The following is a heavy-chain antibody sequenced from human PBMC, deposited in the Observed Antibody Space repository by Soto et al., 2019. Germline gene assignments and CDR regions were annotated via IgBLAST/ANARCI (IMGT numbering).Heavy chain of an antibody. Sequence: EVQLVESGGGLVKPGGSLRLSCAASGFPFSSYSMNWVRQAPGKGLEWVSSISSSSSYIYYADSVKGRFTISRDNAKNSLYLQMNSLRAEDTAVYYCAKVVATLYYFDYWGQGTLVTVSS. D-gene: IGHD5-12*01. CDR2: ISSSSSYI. J-gene: IGHJ4*02. CDR3: AKVVATLYYFDY. V-gene: IGHV3-21*01. CDR1: GFPFSSYS.